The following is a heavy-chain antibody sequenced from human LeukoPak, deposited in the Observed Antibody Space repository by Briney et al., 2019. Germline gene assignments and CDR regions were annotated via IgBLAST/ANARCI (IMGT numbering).Heavy chain of an antibody. CDR1: GFTFSSYS. CDR2: ISSSSSYI. V-gene: IGHV3-21*01. Sequence: GGSLRLSCAASGFTFSSYSTNWVRQAPGKGLEWVSSISSSSSYIYYADSVKGRFTISRDNAKNSLYLQMNSLRAEDTAVYYCARDLILGYSSGWSPDYWGQGTLVTVSS. J-gene: IGHJ4*02. D-gene: IGHD6-19*01. CDR3: ARDLILGYSSGWSPDY.